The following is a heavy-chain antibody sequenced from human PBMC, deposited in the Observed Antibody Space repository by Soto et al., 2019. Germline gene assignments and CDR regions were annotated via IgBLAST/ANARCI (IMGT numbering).Heavy chain of an antibody. J-gene: IGHJ6*03. Sequence: SETLSLTCTVSGGSISSYYWSWSLQPPWKGLEWIGYIYYSGSTNYNPSLKSRVTISVDTSKNQFSLKLSSVTAADTAVYYCARGITMVRGRGFAYYYMDVWGKGTTVTVSS. D-gene: IGHD3-10*01. V-gene: IGHV4-59*01. CDR2: IYYSGST. CDR1: GGSISSYY. CDR3: ARGITMVRGRGFAYYYMDV.